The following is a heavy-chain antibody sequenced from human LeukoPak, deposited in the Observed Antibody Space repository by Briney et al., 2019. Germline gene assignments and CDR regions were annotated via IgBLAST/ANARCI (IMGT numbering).Heavy chain of an antibody. J-gene: IGHJ5*02. V-gene: IGHV4-4*09. CDR1: GGSISSYY. Sequence: PETLSLTCTVSGGSISSYYWSWIRQPPGKGLEWIGYIYTSGSTNYNPSLKSRVTISVDTSKNQFSLKLSSVTAADTAVYYCARASIAARGGWFDPWGQGALVTVSS. D-gene: IGHD6-6*01. CDR2: IYTSGST. CDR3: ARASIAARGGWFDP.